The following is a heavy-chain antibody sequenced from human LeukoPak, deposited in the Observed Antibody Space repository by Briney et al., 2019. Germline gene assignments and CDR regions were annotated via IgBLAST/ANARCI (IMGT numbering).Heavy chain of an antibody. CDR3: ARARPYCSSTSCYGYSFDY. CDR1: GYTFTGYY. D-gene: IGHD2-2*01. CDR2: INPNSGGT. V-gene: IGHV1-2*02. J-gene: IGHJ4*02. Sequence: GASVKVSCKASGYTFTGYYMHWVRQAPGQGLKWMGWINPNSGGTNYAQKFQGRVTMTRDTSISTAYMELSRLRSDDTAVYYCARARPYCSSTSCYGYSFDYWGQGTLVTVSS.